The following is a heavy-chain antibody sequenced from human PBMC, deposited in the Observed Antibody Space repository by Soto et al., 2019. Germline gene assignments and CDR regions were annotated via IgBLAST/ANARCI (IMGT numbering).Heavy chain of an antibody. D-gene: IGHD3-10*01. V-gene: IGHV1-69*13. Sequence: SVKVSCKASGGTFSSYAISWVRQAPGQGLEWMGGIIPIFGTANYAQKFQGRVTITADESTSTAYMELSSLRSEDTAVYYCARGGSMVRGEYYYYYGMDVWGQGTTVTVSS. J-gene: IGHJ6*02. CDR1: GGTFSSYA. CDR2: IIPIFGTA. CDR3: ARGGSMVRGEYYYYYGMDV.